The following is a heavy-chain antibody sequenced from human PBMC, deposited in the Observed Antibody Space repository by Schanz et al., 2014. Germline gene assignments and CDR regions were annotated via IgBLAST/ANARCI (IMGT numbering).Heavy chain of an antibody. CDR1: GGSISSGGYS. V-gene: IGHV4-30-4*07. CDR3: YGMDV. J-gene: IGHJ6*02. Sequence: QVQLQESGPGLVKPSQTLSLTCAVSGGSISSGGYSWSWIRQPPGKGLEWIGYIFFRGSTYYNPSLKGRVTISIDTSKNQFSLRLTSVTAADTAVYYCYGMDVWGQGTTVTVS. CDR2: IFFRGST.